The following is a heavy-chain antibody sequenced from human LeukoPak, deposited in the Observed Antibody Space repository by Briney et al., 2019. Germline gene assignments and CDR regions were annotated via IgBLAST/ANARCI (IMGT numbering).Heavy chain of an antibody. Sequence: ASVKVSCKASGYTFTSYGISWVRQAPGQGLEGMGWISAYNGNTNYAQKLQGRVTMTTDTSTSTAYMELRSLRSEDTAVYYCATSGRVRGVIILADAFDIWGQGTMVTVSS. CDR1: GYTFTSYG. D-gene: IGHD3-10*01. V-gene: IGHV1-18*01. CDR3: ATSGRVRGVIILADAFDI. J-gene: IGHJ3*02. CDR2: ISAYNGNT.